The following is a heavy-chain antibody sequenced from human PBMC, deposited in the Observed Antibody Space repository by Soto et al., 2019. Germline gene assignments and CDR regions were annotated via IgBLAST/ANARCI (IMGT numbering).Heavy chain of an antibody. V-gene: IGHV3-23*01. D-gene: IGHD6-13*01. CDR2: IRGSGSST. J-gene: IGHJ1*01. CDR3: PKDLYSSSWGYFQH. Sequence: GGSLRLSCAASGFTFSSYAMSWVRQAPGKGLEWVSAIRGSGSSTYYADSVKGRFTISRDNSKNTLYLQMNSLRAEDTAVYYCPKDLYSSSWGYFQHWGQGTLVTVSS. CDR1: GFTFSSYA.